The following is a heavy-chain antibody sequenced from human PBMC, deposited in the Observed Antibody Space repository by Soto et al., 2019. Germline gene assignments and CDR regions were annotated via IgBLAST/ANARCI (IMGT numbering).Heavy chain of an antibody. D-gene: IGHD3-10*01. CDR1: Y. J-gene: IGHJ5*02. V-gene: IGHV4-39*01. CDR3: ARLGGPDTMFDP. Sequence: YWDWNPQPPGKGLEWIAIIYYDGSPYYIPSLKSRVTISVDTSRNQFSLKWSSVTAADTAVYYCARLGGPDTMFDPWGAGTLVTVS. CDR2: IYYDGSP.